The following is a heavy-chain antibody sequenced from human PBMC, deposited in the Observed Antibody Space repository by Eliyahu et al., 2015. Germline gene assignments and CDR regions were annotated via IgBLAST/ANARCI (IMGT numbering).Heavy chain of an antibody. V-gene: IGHV4-39*01. CDR1: GGSXSSSNFH. CDR3: ARQKSNYFDY. J-gene: IGHJ4*02. CDR2: IYYSGST. Sequence: QLQLQESGPGLVKPSXTLSLTXAVXGGSXSSSNFHWGWXRQPPGKGLEWIGSIYYSGSTYYNPSLKSRVTISVDTSKNRFSLKLSSVTAADTAVYYCARQKSNYFDYWGQGTLVTVSS. D-gene: IGHD6-6*01.